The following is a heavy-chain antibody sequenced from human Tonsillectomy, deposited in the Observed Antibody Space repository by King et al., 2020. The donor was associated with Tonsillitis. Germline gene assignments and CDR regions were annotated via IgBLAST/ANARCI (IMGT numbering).Heavy chain of an antibody. D-gene: IGHD2-15*01. CDR2: MSRSGGSK. J-gene: IGHJ4*02. Sequence: VQLVESGGGLVQPGGSLRLSCAASGFTFSSYAMSWVRQAPGKGLEWVSAMSRSGGSKYYADSVKGRVTISRDNSKNTLYLQMNSLRAEDPAVYYCAKDAPDYGSGVSCYRGELDYWGQGTLVTVSS. CDR1: GFTFSSYA. V-gene: IGHV3-23*04. CDR3: AKDAPDYGSGVSCYRGELDY.